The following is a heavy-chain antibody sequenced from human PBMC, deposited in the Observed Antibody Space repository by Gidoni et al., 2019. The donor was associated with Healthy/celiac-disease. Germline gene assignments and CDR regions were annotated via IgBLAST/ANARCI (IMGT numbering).Heavy chain of an antibody. J-gene: IGHJ6*02. D-gene: IGHD4-17*01. CDR1: GHNFTRYD. V-gene: IGHV1-46*01. CDR2: INPSGGST. CDR3: ARDRIDYGDYYYGMDV. Sequence: QVQLVQSGAEVKKPGASVKVSCKASGHNFTRYDKHGVRQAPGPGLEWMGIINPSGGSTSYAQKFQGRVTMTRDTSTSTVYMELSSLRSEDTAVYYCARDRIDYGDYYYGMDVWGQGTTVTVSS.